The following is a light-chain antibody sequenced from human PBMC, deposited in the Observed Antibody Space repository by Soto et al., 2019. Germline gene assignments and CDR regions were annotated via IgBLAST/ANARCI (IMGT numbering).Light chain of an antibody. Sequence: DIQMTQSPSTLSASVRDRVTITCRASQSISSWLAWYQQKPGKAPKLLNYDASSLERGVPSRFSGSGSGTEFTLTISSLQPDDFATYYCQPYNSYSWTFGQGTKVEIK. CDR2: DAS. CDR1: QSISSW. J-gene: IGKJ1*01. V-gene: IGKV1-5*01. CDR3: QPYNSYSWT.